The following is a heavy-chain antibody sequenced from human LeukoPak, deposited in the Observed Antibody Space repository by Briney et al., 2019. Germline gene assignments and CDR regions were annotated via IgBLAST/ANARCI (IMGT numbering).Heavy chain of an antibody. J-gene: IGHJ4*02. CDR3: ARGGVIVATMDGEWVDY. D-gene: IGHD5-12*01. V-gene: IGHV1-69*04. CDR1: QPTVSTYA. Sequence: GTPVNLSGKPAQPTVSTYAISSVRQAPGQGLEWMRRISRSRGSAYYAEKVKGRVTITADKSTSTPYMQLSSLRAEDTAVYYCARGGVIVATMDGEWVDYWGQGTLVTVSS. CDR2: ISRSRGSA.